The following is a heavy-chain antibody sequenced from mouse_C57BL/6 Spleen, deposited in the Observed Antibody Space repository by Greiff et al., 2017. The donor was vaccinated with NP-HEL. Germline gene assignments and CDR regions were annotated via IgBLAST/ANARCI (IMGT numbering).Heavy chain of an antibody. CDR1: GYTFTDYY. CDR2: IYPGSGNT. J-gene: IGHJ1*03. CDR3: ARSPSPYYGSSYGWYFDV. Sequence: QVQLQQSGAELVRPGASVKLSCKASGYTFTDYYINWVKQRPGQGLEWIARIYPGSGNTYYNEKFKGKATLTAEKSSSTAYMQLSSLTSEDSAVYFCARSPSPYYGSSYGWYFDVWGTGTTVTVSS. V-gene: IGHV1-76*01. D-gene: IGHD1-1*01.